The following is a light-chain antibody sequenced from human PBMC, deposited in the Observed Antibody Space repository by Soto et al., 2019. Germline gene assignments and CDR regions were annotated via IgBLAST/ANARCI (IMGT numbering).Light chain of an antibody. CDR3: AAWDDSLSAVV. Sequence: QSVLTQPPSASGTPGQRVTISCSGSSSNIGSNTVNWYQHLPGTAPKLLIYSNTQRPSGVPDRFSGSKSGTSASLAISGLQSEDEADYYCAAWDDSLSAVVFGGGTKLTVL. V-gene: IGLV1-44*01. J-gene: IGLJ2*01. CDR2: SNT. CDR1: SSNIGSNT.